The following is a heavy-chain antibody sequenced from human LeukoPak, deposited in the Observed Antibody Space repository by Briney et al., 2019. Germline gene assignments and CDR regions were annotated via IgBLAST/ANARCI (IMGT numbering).Heavy chain of an antibody. V-gene: IGHV3-23*01. D-gene: IGHD1-14*01. CDR3: ARAGTKSRGNYYYMDV. CDR1: GFTFSSYA. Sequence: PGGSLRLSCAASGFTFSSYAMSWVRQAPGKGLEWVSAISGSGGSTYYADSVKGRFTISRDNSKNTLYLQMNSLRAEDTAVYYCARAGTKSRGNYYYMDVWGKGTTVTVSS. CDR2: ISGSGGST. J-gene: IGHJ6*03.